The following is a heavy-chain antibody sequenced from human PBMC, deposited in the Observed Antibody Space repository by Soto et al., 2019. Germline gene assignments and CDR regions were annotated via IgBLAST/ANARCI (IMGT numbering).Heavy chain of an antibody. CDR1: GGTFSTYI. D-gene: IGHD3-3*01. CDR3: ARDRITTRGDAFDL. V-gene: IGHV1-69*08. Sequence: QVQLVQSGAEVRKPGSSVKVSCKAPGGTFSTYIISWVRQAPGQGLEWMGRIIPIPDITNYAQKFQGRVTVNADRSTSTASMELTRLNSEDTAVYYCARDRITTRGDAFDLWGQGTMVTVSS. CDR2: IIPIPDIT. J-gene: IGHJ3*01.